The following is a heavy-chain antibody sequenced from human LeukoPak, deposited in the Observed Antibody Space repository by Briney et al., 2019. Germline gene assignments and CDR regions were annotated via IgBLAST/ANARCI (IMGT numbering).Heavy chain of an antibody. D-gene: IGHD3-3*01. CDR1: GFTFSSYA. Sequence: TGGSLRLSCAASGFTFSSYAMSWVRQAPGKGLEWVSAISGSGGSTYYADSVKGRFTISRDNSKNTLYLQMNSLRAEDTAVYYCAKVITIFGVGFDYWGQGTLVTVSS. V-gene: IGHV3-23*01. CDR2: ISGSGGST. CDR3: AKVITIFGVGFDY. J-gene: IGHJ4*02.